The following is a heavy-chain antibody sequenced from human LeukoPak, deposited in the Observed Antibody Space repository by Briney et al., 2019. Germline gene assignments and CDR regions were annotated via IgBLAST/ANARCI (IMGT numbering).Heavy chain of an antibody. J-gene: IGHJ4*02. Sequence: SQTLSLTCTVSGGSISSGDYYWSWIRQPPGKGLGWIGYIYYSGSTYYNPSLKSRVTISVDTSKNQFSLKLSFVTAADTAVYYCARDPIVPAAIVNVYWGQGTLVTVSS. CDR1: GGSISSGDYY. D-gene: IGHD2-2*02. V-gene: IGHV4-30-4*08. CDR2: IYYSGST. CDR3: ARDPIVPAAIVNVY.